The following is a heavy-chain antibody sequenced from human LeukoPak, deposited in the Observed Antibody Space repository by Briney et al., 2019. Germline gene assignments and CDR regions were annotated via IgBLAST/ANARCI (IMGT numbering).Heavy chain of an antibody. V-gene: IGHV5-51*01. CDR3: ARLLYPPWLDY. D-gene: IGHD2-8*01. J-gene: IGHJ4*02. Sequence: GESLKISCKGSGYSFASYWIGWVRQLPAKGLEWRGIIYPGDSDTRYSPSIQGQVTTSADKSISTAYLQWSSLKASDTAMYYCARLLYPPWLDYWGQGTLVTVSS. CDR2: IYPGDSDT. CDR1: GYSFASYW.